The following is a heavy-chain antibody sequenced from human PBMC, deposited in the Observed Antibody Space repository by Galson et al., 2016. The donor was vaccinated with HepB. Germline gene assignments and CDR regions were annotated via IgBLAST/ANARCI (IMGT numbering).Heavy chain of an antibody. Sequence: SLRLSCAASGFSFSNYAINWVRQAPGKGLEWVSGISGSGVTTYYADSVRGRFTISRDNSKNTPSLQMNSLRVEDTAVYYCAKSPPKELPVNYFDYWGQGTLVTVSS. D-gene: IGHD1-7*01. CDR3: AKSPPKELPVNYFDY. V-gene: IGHV3-23*01. CDR2: ISGSGVTT. CDR1: GFSFSNYA. J-gene: IGHJ4*02.